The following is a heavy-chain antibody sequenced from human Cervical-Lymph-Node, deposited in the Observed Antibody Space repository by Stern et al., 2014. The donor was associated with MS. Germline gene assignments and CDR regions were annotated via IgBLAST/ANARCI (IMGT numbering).Heavy chain of an antibody. D-gene: IGHD4-11*01. Sequence: QVQLVESGAEVKKPGASVKVSCKASGYTFTSYDIHWVRQATGQGLEWMGWMNPNSGNTGYAQKFQGRVTMTRNTSISTAYMELSSLRSEDTAVYYCATPSDSPHYYYYGMDVWGQGTTVTVSS. J-gene: IGHJ6*02. CDR1: GYTFTSYD. CDR3: ATPSDSPHYYYYGMDV. CDR2: MNPNSGNT. V-gene: IGHV1-8*01.